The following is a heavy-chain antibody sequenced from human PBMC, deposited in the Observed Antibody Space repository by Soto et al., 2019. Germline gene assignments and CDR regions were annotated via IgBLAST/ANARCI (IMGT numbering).Heavy chain of an antibody. CDR1: GGSISSGGYS. D-gene: IGHD5-12*01. J-gene: IGHJ3*02. V-gene: IGHV4-30-2*01. Sequence: SETLSLTCAVSGGSISSGGYSWSWIRQPPGKGLEWIGYIYHSGSTYYNPSLKSRVTISVDRSKNQFSLKLSSVTAADTAVYYCAGSYSGYSSAFDIWGQGTMGTVSS. CDR3: AGSYSGYSSAFDI. CDR2: IYHSGST.